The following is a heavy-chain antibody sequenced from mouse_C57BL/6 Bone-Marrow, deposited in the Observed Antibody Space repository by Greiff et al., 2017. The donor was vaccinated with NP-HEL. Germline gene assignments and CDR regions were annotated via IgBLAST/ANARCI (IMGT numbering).Heavy chain of an antibody. CDR1: GYTFTSYW. CDR2: IDPNSGGT. D-gene: IGHD2-2*01. CDR3: ARGRATMVTTRHYYAMDY. Sequence: VQLQQPGAELVKPGASVKLSCKASGYTFTSYWMHWVKQRPGRGLEWIGRIDPNSGGTKYNEKFKSKATLTVDKPSSTAYMQLSSLTSEDSAVYYCARGRATMVTTRHYYAMDYWGRGTSVTVSS. V-gene: IGHV1-72*01. J-gene: IGHJ4*01.